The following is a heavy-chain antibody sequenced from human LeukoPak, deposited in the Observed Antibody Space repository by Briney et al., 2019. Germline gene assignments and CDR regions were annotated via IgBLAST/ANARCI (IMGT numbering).Heavy chain of an antibody. CDR2: IIPIFGTA. J-gene: IGHJ5*02. CDR3: ARGVSQLVQTTNWFDP. V-gene: IGHV1-69*13. CDR1: GGTFSSYA. Sequence: GASVKVSCKASGGTFSSYAISWVRQAPGQGLEWMGGIIPIFGTANYAQKFQGRVTITADESTSTAYMELSSLRSEDTAVYYCARGVSQLVQTTNWFDPWGQGTLVTVSS. D-gene: IGHD6-13*01.